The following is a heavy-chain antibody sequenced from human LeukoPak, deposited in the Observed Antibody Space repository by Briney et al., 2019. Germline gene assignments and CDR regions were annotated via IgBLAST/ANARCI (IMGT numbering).Heavy chain of an antibody. CDR3: TRRNSVYYKYFQH. Sequence: ASVKVSCKASGYTFTSYAMNWVRQAPGQGLEWMGWINTNTGNPTYAQGFTGRFVFSFDASVHTAYLQINTLKADDTAVYYCTRRNSVYYKYFQHWSQGTLVTVSS. V-gene: IGHV7-4-1*02. J-gene: IGHJ1*01. CDR1: GYTFTSYA. CDR2: INTNTGNP. D-gene: IGHD3-3*01.